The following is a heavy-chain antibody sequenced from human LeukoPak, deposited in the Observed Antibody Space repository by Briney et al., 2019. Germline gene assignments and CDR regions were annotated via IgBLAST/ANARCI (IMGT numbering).Heavy chain of an antibody. CDR1: GGSIRSYY. J-gene: IGHJ2*01. D-gene: IGHD2-2*01. V-gene: IGHV4-4*07. Sequence: PSETLSLTCTVSGGSIRSYYWSWIRQPAGKGLEWIGRIYASGSTNYNSSLKSRVTMSVDTSKNQFSLRLTSVTAADTAVYYCARDGSSVFWYFDLWGRGSRVTVSS. CDR2: IYASGST. CDR3: ARDGSSVFWYFDL.